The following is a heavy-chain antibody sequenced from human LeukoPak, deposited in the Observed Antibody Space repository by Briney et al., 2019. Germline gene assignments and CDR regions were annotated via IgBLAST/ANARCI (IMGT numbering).Heavy chain of an antibody. CDR2: IYYSGTT. J-gene: IGHJ5*02. Sequence: SETLSLTCTVSGDSLGGYYWSRIRQPPGKGLEWIAYIYYSGTTNHDPSLGSRVTVSLDTAKNQFSLNLSSVTAADTAVYYCARHRSMFDSSGYYLDRWGQGTLVTVSS. V-gene: IGHV4-59*08. D-gene: IGHD3-22*01. CDR3: ARHRSMFDSSGYYLDR. CDR1: GDSLGGYY.